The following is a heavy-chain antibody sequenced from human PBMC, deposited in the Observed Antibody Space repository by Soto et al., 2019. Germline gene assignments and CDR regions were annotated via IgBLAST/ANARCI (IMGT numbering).Heavy chain of an antibody. CDR3: ARYYYGSGSYDYYFDY. CDR1: GDSISSGSYY. D-gene: IGHD3-10*01. CDR2: IYYGGST. V-gene: IGHV4-31*03. Sequence: QVQLQESGPGLVKPSQTLSLTCTVSGDSISSGSYYWSWIRQHPGKGLEWIGYIYYGGSTYYNPSLNSRVTLALDTSDNQFSLKLISVTAADTAVYYCARYYYGSGSYDYYFDYWGQGTLVTVSS. J-gene: IGHJ4*02.